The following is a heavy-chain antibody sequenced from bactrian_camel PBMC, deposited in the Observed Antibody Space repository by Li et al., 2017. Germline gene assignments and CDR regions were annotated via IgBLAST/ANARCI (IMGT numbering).Heavy chain of an antibody. J-gene: IGHJ4*01. Sequence: HVHLVESGGGSVEVGGSLRLSCAASGSTASRVCVAWFRQAPGKEREGVAHIIRDGRTGYADSMKGRVTISQDNAKNTLFLQMNVLRPEDTAMYYCAARKVARGSHFSLGRAPALRRDEYNFWGQGTQVTVS. D-gene: IGHD2*01. CDR3: AARKVARGSHFSLGRAPALRRDEYNF. V-gene: IGHV3S26*01. CDR1: GSTASRVC. CDR2: HIIRDGRT.